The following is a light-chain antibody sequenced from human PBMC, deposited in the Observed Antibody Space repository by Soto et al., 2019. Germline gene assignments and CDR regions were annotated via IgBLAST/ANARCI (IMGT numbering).Light chain of an antibody. CDR2: GAS. J-gene: IGKJ1*01. CDR1: QSVGSN. V-gene: IGKV3-15*01. CDR3: QQSYGSPPT. Sequence: EIVMTQSPATLSVSPGERATLSCRASQSVGSNLAWYQQKPGQAPRLLIYGASTRATAIPARFSGSGSGTEFTLTISGLQPEDFATYYCQQSYGSPPTFGQGTKV.